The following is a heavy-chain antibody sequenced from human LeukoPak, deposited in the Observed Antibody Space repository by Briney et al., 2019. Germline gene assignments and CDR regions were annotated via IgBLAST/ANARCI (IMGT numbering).Heavy chain of an antibody. Sequence: GGSLRLSCAPSGFIFSGYAMSWVRQAAGHGLEWVSGISGGGGSTYYADSVKGRFAIPRDNSKNRLFLQMNSLRAEDTAVYYCAKAGSGYSYFDHWGQGTLVTVSS. CDR1: GFIFSGYA. D-gene: IGHD3-22*01. V-gene: IGHV3-23*01. CDR2: ISGGGGST. CDR3: AKAGSGYSYFDH. J-gene: IGHJ4*02.